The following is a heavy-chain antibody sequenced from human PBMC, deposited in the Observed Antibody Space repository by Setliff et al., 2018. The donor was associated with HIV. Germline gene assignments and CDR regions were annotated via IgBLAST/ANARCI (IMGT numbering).Heavy chain of an antibody. V-gene: IGHV4-34*01. Sequence: LSLTCAVYGGSFSDYYWSWIRQSPGRGLEWIGEINHGGSTIYNPSLKSRVTISIDTSKNQFSLNLTSVTAADTAIYYCARGLDVWGTYRYRNYFDYWGQGTLVTVSS. J-gene: IGHJ4*02. CDR3: ARGLDVWGTYRYRNYFDY. CDR1: GGSFSDYY. D-gene: IGHD3-16*02. CDR2: INHGGST.